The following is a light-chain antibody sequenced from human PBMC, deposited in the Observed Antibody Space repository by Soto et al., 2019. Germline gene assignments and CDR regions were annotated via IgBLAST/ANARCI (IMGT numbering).Light chain of an antibody. J-gene: IGKJ4*01. CDR3: QQYSVWPLT. V-gene: IGKV3D-15*01. CDR1: QSVSSN. CDR2: DAS. Sequence: EIVMTQSPATLSVSPGERATLSCRASQSVSSNLAWYQQKPGQAPRLLIYDASNRATGIPARFSGSGSGTDFTLTISDVQPEDFALYYCQQYSVWPLTFGGGT.